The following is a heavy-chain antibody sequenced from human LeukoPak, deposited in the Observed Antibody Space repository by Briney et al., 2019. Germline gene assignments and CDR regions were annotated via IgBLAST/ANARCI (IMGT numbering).Heavy chain of an antibody. CDR3: ARVHCSSTSCYVQRPFDP. CDR1: GYTFTSYG. V-gene: IGHV1-18*01. CDR2: ISAYNGNT. J-gene: IGHJ5*02. Sequence: ASVKVSCKASGYTFTSYGISWVQQAPGQGLEWMGWISAYNGNTNYAQKLQGRVTMTTDTSTSTAYMELRSLRSDDTAVYYCARVHCSSTSCYVQRPFDPWGQGTLVTVSS. D-gene: IGHD2-2*01.